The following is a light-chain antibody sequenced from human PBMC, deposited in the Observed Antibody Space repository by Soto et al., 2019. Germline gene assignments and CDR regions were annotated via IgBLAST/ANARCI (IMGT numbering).Light chain of an antibody. CDR2: GAS. CDR3: QQYASSRT. V-gene: IGKV3-20*01. Sequence: EIVLTQSPGTLSLSPGERATLSCRASQSVSSSYLAWYQQKPGQAPSLLIYGASSRATGIPDRFSGSGSGTDFTLTISRLEPEDFAVYYCQQYASSRTFGQGTKVEIK. CDR1: QSVSSSY. J-gene: IGKJ1*01.